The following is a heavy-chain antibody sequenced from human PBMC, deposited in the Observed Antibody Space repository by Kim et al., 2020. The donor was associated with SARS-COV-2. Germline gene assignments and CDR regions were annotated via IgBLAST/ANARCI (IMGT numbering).Heavy chain of an antibody. Sequence: ADSVKGRFTISRDNSKNTLYLQMNSLRAEDTAVYYCARDLLWFGEGGMDVWGQGTTVTVSS. CDR3: ARDLLWFGEGGMDV. D-gene: IGHD3-10*01. J-gene: IGHJ6*02. V-gene: IGHV3-30*07.